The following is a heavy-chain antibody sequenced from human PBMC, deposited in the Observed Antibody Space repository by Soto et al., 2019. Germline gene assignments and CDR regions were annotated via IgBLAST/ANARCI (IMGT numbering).Heavy chain of an antibody. CDR2: LSSSGGTT. D-gene: IGHD6-6*01. J-gene: IGHJ4*02. Sequence: VQLVESGGGVVQPGTSLRLSCAASGFTFSNYAMTWVRQAPGKGLEWVSGLSSSGGTTHYADSVKGRFTISRDNSKNTLFLQMNSLRAEDTAVYYCAKLPRGSSPENDYWGQGTLVTVSS. CDR1: GFTFSNYA. CDR3: AKLPRGSSPENDY. V-gene: IGHV3-23*04.